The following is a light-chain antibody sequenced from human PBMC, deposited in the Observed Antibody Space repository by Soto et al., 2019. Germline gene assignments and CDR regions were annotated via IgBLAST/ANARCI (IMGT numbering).Light chain of an antibody. CDR1: SSDIGGYNY. J-gene: IGLJ2*01. CDR3: SSYISSSTLDVV. Sequence: QSVLTQPASVSGSPGQSITISCTGTSSDIGGYNYVSWYQQHPGKAPKLMIYSVTNRPSGVSDRFSGSKSGNTASLTISGLHAEDEADYYCSSYISSSTLDVVFGGGTKLTVL. V-gene: IGLV2-14*01. CDR2: SVT.